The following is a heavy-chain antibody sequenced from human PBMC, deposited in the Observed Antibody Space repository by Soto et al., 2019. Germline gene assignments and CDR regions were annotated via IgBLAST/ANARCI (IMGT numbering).Heavy chain of an antibody. J-gene: IGHJ6*02. CDR3: ARAMVRGKNYYGVDV. D-gene: IGHD3-10*01. Sequence: EVQLVQSGAEVKKPGESLQISCKGSGYSFTSYWIGWVRQMPGKGLEWMGIIYPGDSDTRYSPSFQGQVTISADKSIRTAYLQWSSLKASDSAMYYCARAMVRGKNYYGVDVWGQGTTVTVSS. V-gene: IGHV5-51*03. CDR1: GYSFTSYW. CDR2: IYPGDSDT.